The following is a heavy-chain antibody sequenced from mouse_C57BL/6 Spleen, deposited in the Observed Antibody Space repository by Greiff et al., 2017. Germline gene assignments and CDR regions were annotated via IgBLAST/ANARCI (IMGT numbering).Heavy chain of an antibody. CDR1: GYTFTDYY. J-gene: IGHJ1*03. CDR3: ARGNYGSSYGGYFDV. D-gene: IGHD1-1*01. V-gene: IGHV1-76*01. Sequence: QVQLQQSGAELVRPGASVKLSCKASGYTFTDYYINWVKQRPGQGLEWIARIYPGSGNTYYNEKFKGKATLTAEKSSSTAYMQLSSLTSEDSAVYFCARGNYGSSYGGYFDVWGTGTTATVS. CDR2: IYPGSGNT.